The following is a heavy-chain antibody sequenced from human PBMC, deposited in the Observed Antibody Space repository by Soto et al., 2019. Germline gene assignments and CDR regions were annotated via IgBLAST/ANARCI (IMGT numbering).Heavy chain of an antibody. CDR1: GFTFSSYA. CDR3: AKEEGGYDDFDY. V-gene: IGHV3-23*01. J-gene: IGHJ4*02. D-gene: IGHD5-12*01. CDR2: ISGSGGNT. Sequence: GSLRLSCAASGFTFSSYAMSWVRQAPGKGLEWVSAISGSGGNTYYADSVKGRFTISRDNSKNTLYLQMNSLRAEDTAVYYCAKEEGGYDDFDYWGQGTLVTVSS.